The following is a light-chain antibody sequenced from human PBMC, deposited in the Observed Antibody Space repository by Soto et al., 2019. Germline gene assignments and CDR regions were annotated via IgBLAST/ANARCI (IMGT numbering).Light chain of an antibody. CDR1: SSDIGAYDY. J-gene: IGLJ2*01. CDR3: SSFRSLSNTTFTVL. V-gene: IGLV2-14*03. CDR2: DVS. Sequence: QSALTQHASVSGSPGQSITISCTGTSSDIGAYDYVSWYQQHPGGVPKLLIYDVSSRPSGVSSRFSGSKSGNTASLTISGLQAEDEANYYCSSFRSLSNTTFTVLFGGGTQLTVL.